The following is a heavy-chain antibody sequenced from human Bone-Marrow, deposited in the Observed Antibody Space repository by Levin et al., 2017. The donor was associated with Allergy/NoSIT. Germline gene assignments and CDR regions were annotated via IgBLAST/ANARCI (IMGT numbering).Heavy chain of an antibody. CDR2: ISSSGTTI. D-gene: IGHD6-6*01. CDR3: ARDLSSSYSDC. Sequence: GGSLRLSCAASGFTFSSFEMNWVRQAPGKGLEWVSYISSSGTTIYYADSVKGRFTISRDNAKNSLYLQMNSLRAEDTAVYYCARDLSSSYSDCWGQGTLVTVSS. J-gene: IGHJ4*02. CDR1: GFTFSSFE. V-gene: IGHV3-48*03.